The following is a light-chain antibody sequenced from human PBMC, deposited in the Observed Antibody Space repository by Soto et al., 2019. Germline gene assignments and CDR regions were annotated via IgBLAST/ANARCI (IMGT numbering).Light chain of an antibody. Sequence: QSVLTQPPSASGSPGQSVTFSCTGTSSDVGGYNYVSWYQQHPGKAPKLMIYEVSKRPSGVPDRFSGSKSGNTASLTVSGLQAEHEADYYCSSYAGSNNFVFGAGTKVTVL. CDR3: SSYAGSNNFV. CDR2: EVS. J-gene: IGLJ1*01. CDR1: SSDVGGYNY. V-gene: IGLV2-8*01.